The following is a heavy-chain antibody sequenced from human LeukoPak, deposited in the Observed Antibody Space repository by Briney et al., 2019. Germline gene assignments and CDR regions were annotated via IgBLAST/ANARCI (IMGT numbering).Heavy chain of an antibody. CDR1: GYTFTSYD. Sequence: GASVKDSCKASGYTFTSYDINWVRQATGQGLEWMGWMNPNSGNTGYAQKFQGRVTMTRNTSISTAYMELSSLRSEDTAVYYCAREYSSSWGYYYYYMDVWGKGTTVTVSS. V-gene: IGHV1-8*01. J-gene: IGHJ6*03. CDR3: AREYSSSWGYYYYYMDV. D-gene: IGHD6-13*01. CDR2: MNPNSGNT.